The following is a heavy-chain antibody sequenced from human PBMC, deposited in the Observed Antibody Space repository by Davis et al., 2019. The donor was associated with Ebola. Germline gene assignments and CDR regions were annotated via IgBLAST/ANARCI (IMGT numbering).Heavy chain of an antibody. Sequence: GESLTISCAASGFTFSSYAMHCVRQAPGKVLEWVAVIWYDGSNKYYADSVKGRFTISRDNSKNTLYLQMNSLRAEDTAVYYCAREGSGSYEDYWGQGTLVTVSS. CDR2: IWYDGSNK. CDR3: AREGSGSYEDY. J-gene: IGHJ4*02. CDR1: GFTFSSYA. D-gene: IGHD1-26*01. V-gene: IGHV3-33*08.